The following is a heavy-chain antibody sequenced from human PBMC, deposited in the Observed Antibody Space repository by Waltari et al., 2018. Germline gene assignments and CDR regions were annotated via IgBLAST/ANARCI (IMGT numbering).Heavy chain of an antibody. J-gene: IGHJ5*02. CDR3: ATWGGSYGPSPRWVDP. V-gene: IGHV1-69-2*01. Sequence: EVQLVQSGAEVKKPGATVKIYCKVSGYTFTDYYMHWVQQAPGKGLGGMGLVDPEEGETIYAEKFQGRVTITADTSTDTAYMELSSLRSEDTAVYYCATWGGSYGPSPRWVDPWGQGTLVTVSS. CDR2: VDPEEGET. CDR1: GYTFTDYY. D-gene: IGHD1-26*01.